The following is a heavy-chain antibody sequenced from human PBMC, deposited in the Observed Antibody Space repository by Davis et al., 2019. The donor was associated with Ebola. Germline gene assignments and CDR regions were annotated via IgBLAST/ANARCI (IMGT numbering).Heavy chain of an antibody. Sequence: SETLSLTCTVSGGSISSSSYYWGWIRQPPGKGLEWIGSIYYSGSTYYNPSLKSRVTISVDTSKNQFSLKLSSVTAADTAVYYCARHGAYCTNGVCYIRNMYYFDYWGQGTLVTVSS. CDR1: GGSISSSSYY. V-gene: IGHV4-39*01. D-gene: IGHD2-8*01. CDR2: IYYSGST. J-gene: IGHJ4*02. CDR3: ARHGAYCTNGVCYIRNMYYFDY.